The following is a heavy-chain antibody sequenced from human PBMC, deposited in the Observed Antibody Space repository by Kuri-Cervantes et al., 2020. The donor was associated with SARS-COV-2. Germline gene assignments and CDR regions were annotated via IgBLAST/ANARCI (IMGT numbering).Heavy chain of an antibody. V-gene: IGHV3-30-3*01. Sequence: GESLKISCAASGFTFSSYAMHWVRQAPGKGLEWVAVISYDGSNKYYADSVKGRFTISRDNSKNTLYLQMNSLRAEDTAVYYCAKDLSYSSSWLDYYGMDVWGQGTTVTVSS. CDR3: AKDLSYSSSWLDYYGMDV. CDR1: GFTFSSYA. D-gene: IGHD6-13*01. CDR2: ISYDGSNK. J-gene: IGHJ6*02.